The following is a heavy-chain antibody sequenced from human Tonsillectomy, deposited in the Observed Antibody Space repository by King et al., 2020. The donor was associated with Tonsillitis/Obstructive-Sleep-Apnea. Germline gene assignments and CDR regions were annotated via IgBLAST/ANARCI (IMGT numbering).Heavy chain of an antibody. J-gene: IGHJ3*02. Sequence: VQLQESGPGLVKPSQNLSLTCTVSGGSISSGGYYWSWIRQHPGKGLEWIGYIYYSGSTYYNPSLKSRVTISVDTSKKQFSLKLSSVTAADTAVYYGARVSGYCSSTSCYTNNAFDIWAKGQWSPSLQ. V-gene: IGHV4-31*03. CDR3: ARVSGYCSSTSCYTNNAFDI. CDR1: GGSISSGGYY. CDR2: IYYSGST. D-gene: IGHD2-2*02.